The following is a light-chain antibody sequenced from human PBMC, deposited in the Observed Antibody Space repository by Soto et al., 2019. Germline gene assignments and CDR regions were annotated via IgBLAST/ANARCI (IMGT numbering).Light chain of an antibody. Sequence: EIVMTQSPATLSVSPGETATLSCRASQSVSYNLAWYQQKPGQGPRRLIYGAFTRATGIPARFSGSGSGTEFTLTLSSLQSEDFAVYYCQQYKNWPPLTFGGGTKVEIK. CDR1: QSVSYN. V-gene: IGKV3-15*01. J-gene: IGKJ4*01. CDR3: QQYKNWPPLT. CDR2: GAF.